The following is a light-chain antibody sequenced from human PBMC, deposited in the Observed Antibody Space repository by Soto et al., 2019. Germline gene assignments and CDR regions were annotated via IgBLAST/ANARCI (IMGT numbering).Light chain of an antibody. J-gene: IGLJ1*01. Sequence: LTQPASVTGSPGQSITISCTGTRSVVGSFNLVSWYQQHPGKAPKLMIYEGSKRPSGVSNRFSGSKSGNTASLTISGLQAGDEADYYCCSYAGSSTYVFVTGTKVTVL. V-gene: IGLV2-23*01. CDR1: RSVVGSFNL. CDR2: EGS. CDR3: CSYAGSSTYV.